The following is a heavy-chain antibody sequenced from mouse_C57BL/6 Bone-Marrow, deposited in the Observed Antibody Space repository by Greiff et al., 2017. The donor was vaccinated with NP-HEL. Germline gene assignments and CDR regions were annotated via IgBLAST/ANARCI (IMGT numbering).Heavy chain of an antibody. J-gene: IGHJ2*01. Sequence: QVQLQQPGAELVKPGASVKLSCKASGYTFASYWMHWVKQRPGQGLEWIGMIHPNSGSTNYNEKFKSKATLTVDKSSGTAYMQLSSLTSEDSAVYYCASGQLCYFDYWGQGTTLTVSS. V-gene: IGHV1-64*01. D-gene: IGHD4-1*02. CDR3: ASGQLCYFDY. CDR1: GYTFASYW. CDR2: IHPNSGST.